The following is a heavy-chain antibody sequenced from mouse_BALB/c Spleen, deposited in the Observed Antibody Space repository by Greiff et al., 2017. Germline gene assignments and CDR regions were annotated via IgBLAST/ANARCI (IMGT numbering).Heavy chain of an antibody. CDR1: GYTFTSYW. CDR3: ARNQPDYYGYFFDY. V-gene: IGHV1-7*01. D-gene: IGHD1-2*01. CDR2: INPSTGYT. Sequence: VQLQQSGAELAKPGASVKMSCKASGYTFTSYWMHWVKQRPGQGLEWIGYINPSTGYTEYNQKFKDKATLTADKSSSTAYMQLSSLTSEDSAVYYCARNQPDYYGYFFDYWGQGTTLTVSS. J-gene: IGHJ2*01.